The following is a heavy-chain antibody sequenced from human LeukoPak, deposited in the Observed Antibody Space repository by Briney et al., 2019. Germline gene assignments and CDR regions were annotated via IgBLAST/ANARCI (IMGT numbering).Heavy chain of an antibody. CDR3: ARVGIAVAGTGGWFDP. J-gene: IGHJ5*02. CDR2: INHSGST. D-gene: IGHD6-19*01. Sequence: SAPLSLTCAVYGGSFSGYYWSWIRPPPGKGLEWIGEINHSGSTNYNPSLKSRVTISVDTSKNQFSLKLSSVTAADTAVYYCARVGIAVAGTGGWFDPWGQGTLVTVSS. CDR1: GGSFSGYY. V-gene: IGHV4-34*01.